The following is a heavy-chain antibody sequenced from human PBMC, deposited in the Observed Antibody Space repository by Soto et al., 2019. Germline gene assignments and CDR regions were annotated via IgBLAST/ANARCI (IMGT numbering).Heavy chain of an antibody. CDR2: ISAYNGNT. Sequence: ASVKVFCKASGYTFTSYGISWVRQAPGQGLEWMGWISAYNGNTNYAQKLQGRVTMTTDTSTSTAYMELRSLRSDDTAVYYCARDLWAGVAVAGYYYYYGMDVWGQGTTVTVSS. CDR1: GYTFTSYG. CDR3: ARDLWAGVAVAGYYYYYGMDV. V-gene: IGHV1-18*01. D-gene: IGHD6-19*01. J-gene: IGHJ6*02.